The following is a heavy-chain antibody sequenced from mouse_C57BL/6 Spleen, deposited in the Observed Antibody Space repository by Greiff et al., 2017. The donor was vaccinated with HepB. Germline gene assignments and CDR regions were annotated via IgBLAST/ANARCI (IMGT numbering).Heavy chain of an antibody. Sequence: VQLKQSGAELVRPGASVKLSCTASGFNIKDYYMHWVKQRPEQGLEWIGGIDPEDGDTEYAPKFQGKATMTADTSSNTAYLQLSSLTSEDTAVYYCTTSAYYSNYFDYWGQGTTLTVSS. D-gene: IGHD2-5*01. CDR2: IDPEDGDT. V-gene: IGHV14-1*01. CDR3: TTSAYYSNYFDY. J-gene: IGHJ2*01. CDR1: GFNIKDYY.